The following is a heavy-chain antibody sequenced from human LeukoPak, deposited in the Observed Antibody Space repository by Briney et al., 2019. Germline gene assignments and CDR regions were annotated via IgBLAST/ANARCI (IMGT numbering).Heavy chain of an antibody. CDR1: GYSFTNYW. D-gene: IGHD6-13*01. V-gene: IGHV5-51*01. CDR3: ARHGAANDY. CDR2: IYPSDSDT. Sequence: GESLKISCKGSGYSFTNYWIGWVRQMPGKGLEWMGIIYPSDSDTRYSPSFQGQVTISADKSITTAYLQWSSLEASDTPMYYCARHGAANDYWGQGTLVTVSS. J-gene: IGHJ4*02.